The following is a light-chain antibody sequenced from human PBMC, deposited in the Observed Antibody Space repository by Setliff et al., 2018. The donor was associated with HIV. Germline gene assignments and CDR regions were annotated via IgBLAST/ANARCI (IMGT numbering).Light chain of an antibody. J-gene: IGLJ1*01. V-gene: IGLV2-14*03. CDR2: EVR. CDR1: SSDVGGYSY. Sequence: ALTQPASVSGSPGQSITISCTGTSSDVGGYSYVSWYQQHPGKAPKLIIYEVRNRPSGVSNRFSGSKSGNTASLTISGLRAEDEADYYCSSYASTNTLPFGTGTKVTVL. CDR3: SSYASTNTLP.